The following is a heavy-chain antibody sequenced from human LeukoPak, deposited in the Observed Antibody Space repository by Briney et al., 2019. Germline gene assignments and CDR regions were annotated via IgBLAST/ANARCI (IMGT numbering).Heavy chain of an antibody. CDR3: ARTGSYGLYYYMDV. J-gene: IGHJ6*03. CDR2: MNPNSGNT. CDR1: GYTFTSYD. Sequence: ASVKVSCKASGYTFTSYDINWVRQATGQGPEWMGWMNPNSGNTGYAQKFQGRVTITRNTSISTAYMELSSLRSEDTAVYYCARTGSYGLYYYMDVWGKGTTVTVSS. V-gene: IGHV1-8*03. D-gene: IGHD3-10*01.